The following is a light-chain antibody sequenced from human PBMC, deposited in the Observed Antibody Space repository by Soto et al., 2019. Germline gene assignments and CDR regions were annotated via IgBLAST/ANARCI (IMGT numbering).Light chain of an antibody. CDR3: QQYNSYSPTWT. CDR2: KAS. V-gene: IGKV1-5*03. CDR1: QSISSW. Sequence: IKMNQSPSTLSATVGDRVTITCRASQSISSWLAWYQQKPGKAPKLLIYKASSLESGVPSRFSGSGSGTEFTLTISSLRPDDFATYYCQQYNSYSPTWTFGQGTKVDIK. J-gene: IGKJ1*01.